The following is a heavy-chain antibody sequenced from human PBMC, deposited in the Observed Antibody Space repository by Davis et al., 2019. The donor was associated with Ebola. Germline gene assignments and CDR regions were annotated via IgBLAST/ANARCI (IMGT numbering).Heavy chain of an antibody. CDR2: VYYSGTT. D-gene: IGHD1-26*01. V-gene: IGHV4-39*01. Sequence: MPSETLSLTCSVSGGSINSGTYYWGWVRQPPGKGLEWVGTVYYSGTTYYNPSLKSRVTISVDTSRNQFSLKLSSATAADTAVYYCARPWYSGTYYDAYDIWGQGTMVAVSS. CDR3: ARPWYSGTYYDAYDI. J-gene: IGHJ3*02. CDR1: GGSINSGTYY.